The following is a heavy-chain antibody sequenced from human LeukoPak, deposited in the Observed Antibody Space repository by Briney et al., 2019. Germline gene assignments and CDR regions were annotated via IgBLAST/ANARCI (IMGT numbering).Heavy chain of an antibody. D-gene: IGHD3-9*01. Sequence: GRSLRLSCAASGFTFSNYGMNWVRQAPGKGLEWVSVISGSGGSTYYADSVKGRFTISRDNSKNTLYLQMNSLRAEDTAVYYCAKGGIRYFDWFTLRFDPWGQGTLVTVSS. V-gene: IGHV3-23*01. CDR1: GFTFSNYG. CDR2: ISGSGGST. CDR3: AKGGIRYFDWFTLRFDP. J-gene: IGHJ5*02.